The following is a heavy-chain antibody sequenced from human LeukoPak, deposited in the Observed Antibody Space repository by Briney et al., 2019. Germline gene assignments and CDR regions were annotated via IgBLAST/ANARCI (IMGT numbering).Heavy chain of an antibody. CDR3: ARGGTTGTTPTDY. CDR2: IWYDGSNK. J-gene: IGHJ4*02. D-gene: IGHD1-1*01. CDR1: GFTFSSCG. V-gene: IGHV3-33*01. Sequence: GRSLRLSCAASGFTFSSCGMHWVRQAPGKGLEWVAVIWYDGSNKYYADSVKGRFTISRDNSKNTLYLQMNSLRAEDTAVYYCARGGTTGTTPTDYWGQGTLVTVSS.